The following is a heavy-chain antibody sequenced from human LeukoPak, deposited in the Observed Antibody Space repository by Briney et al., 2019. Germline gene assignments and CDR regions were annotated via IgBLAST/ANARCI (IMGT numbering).Heavy chain of an antibody. CDR3: ASQMVGRLDKLYNWFDT. D-gene: IGHD2-15*01. J-gene: IGHJ5*02. CDR1: GFTLSSYW. V-gene: IGHV3-7*01. Sequence: TGGSLRLSCAASGFTLSSYWMSWVRQAPGKGLEWVANIKQDGSEKYYVDSVKGRFTISRDNAKNSLYLQMNSLRAEDTAVYYCASQMVGRLDKLYNWFDTWGQGTLVTVSS. CDR2: IKQDGSEK.